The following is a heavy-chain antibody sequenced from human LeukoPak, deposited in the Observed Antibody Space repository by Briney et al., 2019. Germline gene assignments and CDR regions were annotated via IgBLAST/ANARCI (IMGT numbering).Heavy chain of an antibody. V-gene: IGHV3-30*18. CDR3: AKDYGGSGSIGYYFDY. D-gene: IGHD1-26*01. CDR1: GFTFSSYG. Sequence: PGGSLRLSCAASGFTFSSYGMHWVRQAPGKGLEWVAVISYDGSNKYYADSVKGRFTISRDNFKNTLYLQMNSLRAEDTAVYYCAKDYGGSGSIGYYFDYWGQGTLVTVSS. J-gene: IGHJ4*02. CDR2: ISYDGSNK.